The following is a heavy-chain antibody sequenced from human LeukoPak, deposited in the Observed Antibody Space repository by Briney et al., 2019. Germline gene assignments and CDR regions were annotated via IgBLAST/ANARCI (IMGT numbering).Heavy chain of an antibody. D-gene: IGHD1-26*01. J-gene: IGHJ4*02. Sequence: PSETLSLTCTVSGGSISSYYWSWIRQPPGKGLEWIGYIYYSGSTNYNPSLKSRLTISVDTSKNQFSLKLSFVTAADTAVYYCARGDSGSYYIPFDYWGQGSLVTVSS. V-gene: IGHV4-59*01. CDR3: ARGDSGSYYIPFDY. CDR1: GGSISSYY. CDR2: IYYSGST.